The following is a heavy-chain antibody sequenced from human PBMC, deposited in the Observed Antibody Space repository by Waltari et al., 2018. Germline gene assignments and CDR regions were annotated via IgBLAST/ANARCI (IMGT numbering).Heavy chain of an antibody. Sequence: DVLLAESGGGLIQPGGSLSLSCEVSGLNLRTSYMSWVRQAPGKGLEWVAVIDNTGNTQHAESVKGRFTISRDISKSSVYLQMNGLRAEDTAVYYCATIGGERVWFYFKDVWGKGTTVTVSS. V-gene: IGHV3-53*01. CDR1: GLNLRTSY. D-gene: IGHD1-1*01. J-gene: IGHJ6*03. CDR3: ATIGGERVWFYFKDV. CDR2: IDNTGNT.